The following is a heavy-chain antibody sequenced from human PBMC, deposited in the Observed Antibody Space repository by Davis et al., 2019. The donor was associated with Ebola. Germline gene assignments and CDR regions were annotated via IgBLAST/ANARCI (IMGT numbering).Heavy chain of an antibody. CDR1: GFTFSSYR. D-gene: IGHD6-19*01. CDR3: ARDHAGVGWTYYFAY. J-gene: IGHJ4*02. Sequence: GESLKISCAASGFTFSSYRMTWVRQAPGKGLEWVANIKQDGSEKYYVDSVKGRFTISRDNAKNSLYLQMNSLRAEDTAVYYCARDHAGVGWTYYFAYWGQGTLVTVSS. V-gene: IGHV3-7*03. CDR2: IKQDGSEK.